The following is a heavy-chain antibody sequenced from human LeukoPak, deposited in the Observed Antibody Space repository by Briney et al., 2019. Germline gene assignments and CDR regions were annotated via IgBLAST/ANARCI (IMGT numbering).Heavy chain of an antibody. V-gene: IGHV4-59*01. CDR1: GGSISTYY. CDR3: ARGVSSSWYPIDY. J-gene: IGHJ4*02. CDR2: IYYSGNI. Sequence: SETLSLTCTVSGGSISTYYWSWIRQPPGKGLECIGYIYYSGNINYNPSLKSRVTISVDASKKQFSLRLTSVTAADTAVYYCARGVSSSWYPIDYWGQGTLVTVSS. D-gene: IGHD6-13*01.